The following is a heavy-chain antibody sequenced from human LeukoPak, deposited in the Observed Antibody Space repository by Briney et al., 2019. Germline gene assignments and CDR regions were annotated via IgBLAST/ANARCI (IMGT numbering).Heavy chain of an antibody. V-gene: IGHV3-7*01. CDR2: IEKDGSAT. D-gene: IGHD1-26*01. Sequence: GGSLRLSCAASGFTFDDYGMSWVRQAPGKGLEWVAKIEKDGSATYYVDSMKGRFTVSRDNTQNSLSLRMNSLRAEDTAVYYCVREAAATLFDYWGQGTLVTVSS. CDR1: GFTFDDYG. CDR3: VREAAATLFDY. J-gene: IGHJ4*02.